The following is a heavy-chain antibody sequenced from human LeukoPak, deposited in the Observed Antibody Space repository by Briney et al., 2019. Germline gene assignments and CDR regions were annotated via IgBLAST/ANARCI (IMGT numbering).Heavy chain of an antibody. J-gene: IGHJ6*03. CDR1: GYTFTKYY. CDR2: INPGGDNT. CDR3: ARGRIGYSSSWYPSYYYYYMDV. V-gene: IGHV1-46*01. Sequence: ASVKVSCKASGYTFTKYYIHWVRQAPGQRPEWMGLINPGGDNTNYAQNFQGRVTMTSDTSTSTAYMELSSLRSEDTAVYYCARGRIGYSSSWYPSYYYYYMDVWGKGTAVTISS. D-gene: IGHD6-13*01.